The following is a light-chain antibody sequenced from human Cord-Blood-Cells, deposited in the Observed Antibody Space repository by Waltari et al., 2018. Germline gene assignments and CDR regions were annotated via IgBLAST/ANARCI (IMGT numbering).Light chain of an antibody. CDR2: RNN. Sequence: QSVLTQPPSASGTPGQRVTISCSGSSSNIGSNYVYWYQQLPGTAPKLLIYRNNQRPSGVPDRFSDSKSGTSASLAISGLRSEDEAEYYCAAWDDSLSGRVFGTGTKVTVL. J-gene: IGLJ1*01. V-gene: IGLV1-47*01. CDR1: SSNIGSNY. CDR3: AAWDDSLSGRV.